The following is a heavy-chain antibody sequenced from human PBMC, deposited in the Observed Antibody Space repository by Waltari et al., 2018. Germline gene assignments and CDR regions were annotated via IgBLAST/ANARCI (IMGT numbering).Heavy chain of an antibody. Sequence: QVQLLQSGAEVKKPGASVKIACTPSGYTVTAYSIYWLRQAPGQQFECMGWLNPHSGGASYSPGFQGRITMTWDTSISTAYMDVSGLTTDDTAVYYCARDRAGAHLDYWGQGSLVTVSS. V-gene: IGHV1-2*02. CDR3: ARDRAGAHLDY. CDR1: GYTVTAYS. J-gene: IGHJ4*02. D-gene: IGHD3-10*01. CDR2: LNPHSGGA.